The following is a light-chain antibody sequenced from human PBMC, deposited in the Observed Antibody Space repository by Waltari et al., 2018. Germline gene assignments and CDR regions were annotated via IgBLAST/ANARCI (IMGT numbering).Light chain of an antibody. Sequence: YEMTQPPSVSVSPGQTASITCSGDNLQYKYVYWYQHKPGKSPLLILYRDIERPSGIPERFSGYNSGNTATLTISETQAMDEADYYCQAWDTSTGVVFGGGTKLTVL. CDR1: NLQYKY. J-gene: IGLJ2*01. V-gene: IGLV3-1*01. CDR2: RDI. CDR3: QAWDTSTGVV.